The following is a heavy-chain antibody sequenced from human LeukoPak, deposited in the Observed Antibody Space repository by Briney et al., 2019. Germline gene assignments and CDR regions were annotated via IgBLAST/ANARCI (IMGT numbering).Heavy chain of an antibody. D-gene: IGHD6-6*01. CDR1: GFTFSSYS. V-gene: IGHV3-21*01. Sequence: GGSLRLSCAASGFTFSSYSMNWVRQAPGKGLEWVSSISSSSSYTYYADSVKGRYTISRDNAKNSLYLQMISLRAEDTAVYYCARASSSFGYYFDYWGQGTLVTVSS. CDR2: ISSSSSYT. J-gene: IGHJ4*02. CDR3: ARASSSFGYYFDY.